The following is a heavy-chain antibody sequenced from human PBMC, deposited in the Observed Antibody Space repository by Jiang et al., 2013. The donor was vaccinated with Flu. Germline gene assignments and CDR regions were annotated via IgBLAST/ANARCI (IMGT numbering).Heavy chain of an antibody. V-gene: IGHV3-15*01. CDR3: LAYSSGYYYGSDAFDI. CDR1: GFTFSNAW. Sequence: ASGFTFSNAWMSWVRQAPGKGLEWVGRIKSKTDGGTTDYAAPVKGRFTISRDDSKNTLYLQMNSLKTEDTAVYYCLAYSSGYYYGSDAFDIWGQGTMVTVSS. J-gene: IGHJ3*02. CDR2: IKSKTDGGTT. D-gene: IGHD3-22*01.